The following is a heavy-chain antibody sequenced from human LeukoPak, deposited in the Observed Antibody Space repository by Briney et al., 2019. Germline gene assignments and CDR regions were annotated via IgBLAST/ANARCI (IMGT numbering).Heavy chain of an antibody. CDR3: AKGYSSGWFFFDY. V-gene: IGHV3-23*01. D-gene: IGHD6-19*01. CDR2: ISGSDDST. J-gene: IGHJ4*02. Sequence: GGSLRLSCAVSGFTFSSYAMTWVRQAPRKGLEWASGISGSDDSTSYADSVKGRFTISRDNSKNTLYLQMNSLRADDTAVYYCAKGYSSGWFFFDYWGQGTLVTVSS. CDR1: GFTFSSYA.